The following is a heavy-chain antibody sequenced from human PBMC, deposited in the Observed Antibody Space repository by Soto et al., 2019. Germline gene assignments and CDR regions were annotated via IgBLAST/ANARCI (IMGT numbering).Heavy chain of an antibody. V-gene: IGHV3-15*01. CDR3: ATMGGGH. CDR1: GFSFNYAW. CDR2: IKSKSYGGTT. Sequence: EVQLVESGGGSVNPGESLRLSCVASGFSFNYAWMSWVRQAPGKGLEWLGRIKSKSYGGTTDYTAPVQGRFTISRDDSRNTLYLQMNSLKIDDTAVYYCATMGGGHWGQGTLVTVSS. D-gene: IGHD2-15*01. J-gene: IGHJ1*01.